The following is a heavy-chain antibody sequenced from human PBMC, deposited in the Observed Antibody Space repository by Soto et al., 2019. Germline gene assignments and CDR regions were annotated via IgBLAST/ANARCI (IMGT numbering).Heavy chain of an antibody. CDR2: MNPNSGNT. J-gene: IGHJ6*02. Sequence: QVQLVQSGAEVKKPGASVKVSCKASGYTFTSYDINWVRQATGQGLEWMGWMNPNSGNTGYAQKFQGRVTMTRKTSLSTAYMELSSLRSEDTAVYYCARERTGAASMDVWGQGTTVTVSS. V-gene: IGHV1-8*01. CDR1: GYTFTSYD. CDR3: ARERTGAASMDV. D-gene: IGHD1-1*01.